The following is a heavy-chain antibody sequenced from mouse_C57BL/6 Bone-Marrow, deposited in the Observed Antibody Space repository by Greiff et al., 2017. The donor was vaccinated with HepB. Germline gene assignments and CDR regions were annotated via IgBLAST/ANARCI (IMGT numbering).Heavy chain of an antibody. D-gene: IGHD1-1*01. V-gene: IGHV7-4*01. CDR3: VKAVSSGSSYTWFAY. CDR2: ISNKANGYTT. J-gene: IGHJ3*01. CDR1: GFTFNDYQ. Sequence: EVKLVESGGGLVQPGASLRLSCAASGFTFNDYQMSWVRQAPGKAPEWLALISNKANGYTTEYTASVKGRFTISRDNSQNILYLQMNTLRAEDSATYYCVKAVSSGSSYTWFAYWGQGTLVTVSA.